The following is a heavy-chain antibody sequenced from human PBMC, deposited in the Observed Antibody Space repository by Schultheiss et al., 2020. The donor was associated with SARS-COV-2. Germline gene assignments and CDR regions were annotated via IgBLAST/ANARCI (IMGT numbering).Heavy chain of an antibody. CDR3: ARGAREGTIFGVVISPDYYGMDV. CDR1: GYTFTSYG. V-gene: IGHV1-18*01. Sequence: ASVKVSCKASGYTFTSYGISWVRQAPGQGLEWMGWISAYNGNTNYAQKLQGRVTMTTDTSTSTAYMELSRLRSDDTAVYYCARGAREGTIFGVVISPDYYGMDVWGQGTTVTVSS. J-gene: IGHJ6*02. CDR2: ISAYNGNT. D-gene: IGHD3-3*01.